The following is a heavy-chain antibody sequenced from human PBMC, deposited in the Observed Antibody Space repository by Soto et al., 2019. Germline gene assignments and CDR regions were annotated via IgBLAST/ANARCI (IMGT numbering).Heavy chain of an antibody. D-gene: IGHD3-16*01. CDR1: GFSFSTYA. V-gene: IGHV3-23*01. J-gene: IGHJ4*02. CDR3: ARSPGVGVRGAY. Sequence: EVQLLESGGNLVQPGGSLRLSCAASGFSFSTYALTWVRQAPGKGLEWVSGISASGATTYYADSVKGRFTISRDNSKNTVFLQMNSLTAEDTAVYYCARSPGVGVRGAYWGQGTLVTVSS. CDR2: ISASGATT.